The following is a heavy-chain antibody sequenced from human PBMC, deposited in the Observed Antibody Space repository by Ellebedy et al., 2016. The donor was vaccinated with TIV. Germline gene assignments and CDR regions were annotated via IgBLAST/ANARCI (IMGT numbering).Heavy chain of an antibody. J-gene: IGHJ2*01. CDR1: GFTLTNYW. CDR2: INEDGTKK. Sequence: GESLKIPCTASGFTLTNYWMTWVRQAPGKGLEWVANINEDGTKKHYVDSVKGRFTISRDNAGNSLYLQMNSLGAEDTAVYYCARAIYGASYLWGRGTLVIVSS. V-gene: IGHV3-7*01. D-gene: IGHD4-17*01. CDR3: ARAIYGASYL.